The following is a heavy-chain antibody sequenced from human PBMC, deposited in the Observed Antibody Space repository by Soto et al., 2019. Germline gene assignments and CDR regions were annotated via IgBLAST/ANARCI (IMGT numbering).Heavy chain of an antibody. Sequence: GASVKVSCKASGGTFSSYAISWVRQAPGQGLEWMGGIIPIFGTVNYAQKFQGRVTITADESTSTAYMELSSPRSEDTAVYYCARISYVYSSSPDYWGQGTLVTVSS. V-gene: IGHV1-69*13. CDR1: GGTFSSYA. J-gene: IGHJ4*02. CDR2: IIPIFGTV. CDR3: ARISYVYSSSPDY. D-gene: IGHD6-6*01.